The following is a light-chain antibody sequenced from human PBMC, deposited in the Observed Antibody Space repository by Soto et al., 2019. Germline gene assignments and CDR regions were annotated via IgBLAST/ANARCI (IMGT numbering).Light chain of an antibody. CDR2: DAS. V-gene: IGKV3-11*01. Sequence: EIVMTQSPATLSVSPGERATLSCRASQSISSYLAWYQQKPGQAPRLLIYDASNRATGIPGRFSGSGSEKDFTLTISSLEPEDFAVYYCQQRSNWPLTFGGGTKVDI. J-gene: IGKJ4*01. CDR3: QQRSNWPLT. CDR1: QSISSY.